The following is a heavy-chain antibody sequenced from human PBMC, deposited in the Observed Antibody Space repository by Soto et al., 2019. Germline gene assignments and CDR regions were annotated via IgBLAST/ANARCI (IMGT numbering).Heavy chain of an antibody. V-gene: IGHV3-30*03. CDR2: ISYNGIDT. CDR3: LGGEGQNGYDTRFDC. D-gene: IGHD5-12*01. Sequence: QMQLVEAGGGVVQPGRYLRLSCAASGFTFSNHGIHWFRQAPGMGLEWVGDISYNGIDTWYADSVKGRFTIYRDNFKNTAYLQMNGWRLEDTAVYYCLGGEGQNGYDTRFDCGGQGTLVTVSP. J-gene: IGHJ4*02. CDR1: GFTFSNHG.